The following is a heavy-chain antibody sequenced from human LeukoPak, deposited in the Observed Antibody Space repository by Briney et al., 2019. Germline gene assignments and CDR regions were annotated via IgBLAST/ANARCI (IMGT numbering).Heavy chain of an antibody. CDR3: VRDIGECSSTSCYAPFIDY. V-gene: IGHV1-18*03. CDR2: SSAYNGDT. Sequence: ASVKVSCKASGYTFTSYGISWVRQAPGQGFEWMGWSSAYNGDTKYSQRFQDRVTMSADTSTNTAYMDLRSLRSDDMAVYYCVRDIGECSSTSCYAPFIDYWGQGTLVTVSS. CDR1: GYTFTSYG. J-gene: IGHJ4*02. D-gene: IGHD2-2*01.